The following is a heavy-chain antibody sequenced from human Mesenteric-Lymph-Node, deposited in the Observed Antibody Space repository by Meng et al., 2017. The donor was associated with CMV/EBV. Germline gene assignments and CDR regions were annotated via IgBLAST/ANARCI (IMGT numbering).Heavy chain of an antibody. Sequence: GSLRLSCTVSGASVSSSGAYWTWVRQPPGKALEWIGYVYYTGTTNYNPSLKNRLTVSTDTSKNQFSLRLSSVTAADTAVYYCARQAGGYHRQVDYNYYYGMDVWGQGTTVTVSS. CDR3: ARQAGGYHRQVDYNYYYGMDV. CDR2: VYYTGTT. J-gene: IGHJ6*02. CDR1: GASVSSSGAY. D-gene: IGHD2-2*01. V-gene: IGHV4-61*08.